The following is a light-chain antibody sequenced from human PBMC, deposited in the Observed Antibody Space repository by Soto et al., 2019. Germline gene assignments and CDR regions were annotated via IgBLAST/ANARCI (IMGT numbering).Light chain of an antibody. J-gene: IGLJ2*01. CDR2: EVS. V-gene: IGLV2-14*01. CDR3: SSYTSSSTPHVV. CDR1: SSDVGGYNY. Sequence: QSALTQPASVSRSPGQSITISCTGTSSDVGGYNYVSWYQQHPGKAPKLMIYEVSNRPSGVSNRFSGSKSGNTASLTISGLQAEDEADYYCSSYTSSSTPHVVFGGGTKLTVL.